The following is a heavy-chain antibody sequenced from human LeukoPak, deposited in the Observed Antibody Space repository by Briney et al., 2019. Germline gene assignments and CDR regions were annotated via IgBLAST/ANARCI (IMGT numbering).Heavy chain of an antibody. CDR3: ARTREQWQVLDY. D-gene: IGHD6-19*01. Sequence: SVKVSCKASGGTFSSYAISWVRQAPGQGLEWMGRIIPILGIANYAQKFQGRVTITADKSTSTACMELSSLRSEDTAVYYCARTREQWQVLDYWGQGTLVTVSS. CDR1: GGTFSSYA. V-gene: IGHV1-69*04. CDR2: IIPILGIA. J-gene: IGHJ4*02.